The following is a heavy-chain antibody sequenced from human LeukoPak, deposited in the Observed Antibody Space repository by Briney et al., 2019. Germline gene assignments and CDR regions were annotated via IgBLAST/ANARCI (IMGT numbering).Heavy chain of an antibody. D-gene: IGHD6-19*01. CDR1: GYTFTSYY. J-gene: IGHJ3*01. CDR2: INPNSGGT. CDR3: AEEVQGIAVGGRLGNAFYL. Sequence: ASVKVSCKASGYTFTSYYMHWVRQAPGQGLEWMGWINPNSGGTNYAQKFQGRVTMTRDTSISTAYMELSRLRSDDTAVYYCAEEVQGIAVGGRLGNAFYLWGQGTMVTVSS. V-gene: IGHV1-2*02.